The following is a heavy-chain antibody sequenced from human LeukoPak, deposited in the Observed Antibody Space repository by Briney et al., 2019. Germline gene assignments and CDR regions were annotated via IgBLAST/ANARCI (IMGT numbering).Heavy chain of an antibody. CDR1: GYTFTGYY. CDR2: INPNSGGT. D-gene: IGHD2-15*01. J-gene: IGHJ5*02. CDR3: AREHCSGGSCYPLGGFDP. Sequence: ASVKVSCKASGYTFTGYYMHWVRQAPGQGLEWMGWINPNSGGTNYAQTFQGRVTMNRDTSISTAYMELSRLRSDDTAVYYCAREHCSGGSCYPLGGFDPWGQGTLVTVSS. V-gene: IGHV1-2*02.